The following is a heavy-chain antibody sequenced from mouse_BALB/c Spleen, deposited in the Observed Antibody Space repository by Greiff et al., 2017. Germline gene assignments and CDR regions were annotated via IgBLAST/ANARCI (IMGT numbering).Heavy chain of an antibody. V-gene: IGHV1-67*01. Sequence: QVQLQQSGPELVRPGVSVKISCKGSSYTFTDYAMHWVKQSHAKSLEWIGVISTYYGNTNYNQKFKGKATMTVDKSSSTAYMELARLTSEDSAVYYCARHDGNYGFYAMDYWGQGTSVTVSS. CDR2: ISTYYGNT. D-gene: IGHD2-3*01. J-gene: IGHJ4*01. CDR1: SYTFTDYA. CDR3: ARHDGNYGFYAMDY.